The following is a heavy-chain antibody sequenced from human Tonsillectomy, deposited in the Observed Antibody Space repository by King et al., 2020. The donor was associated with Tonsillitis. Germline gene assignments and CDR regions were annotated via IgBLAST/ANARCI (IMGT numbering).Heavy chain of an antibody. V-gene: IGHV3-20*01. D-gene: IGHD3-22*01. CDR1: GFTFDDYD. CDR2: INWSGGST. J-gene: IGHJ3*02. CDR3: ARDVGYDSGGYDDAFDI. Sequence: VQLVESGGGVVRPGGSLRLSCAASGFTFDDYDMSWVRQAPGKGLEWVSDINWSGGSTGYADSVKGRFTTSRDNAKNSLYLQMNSLRAEDTALYNFARDVGYDSGGYDDAFDIWGQGTMVTVSS.